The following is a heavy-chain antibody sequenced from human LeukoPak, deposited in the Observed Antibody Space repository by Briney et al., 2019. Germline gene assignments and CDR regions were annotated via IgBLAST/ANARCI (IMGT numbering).Heavy chain of an antibody. V-gene: IGHV1-2*06. J-gene: IGHJ4*02. CDR1: GYTFTGYY. CDR2: INPNSGGT. D-gene: IGHD3/OR15-3a*01. CDR3: ARYLDGGPRIYYFDY. Sequence: ASVKVSCKASGYTFTGYYMHWVRQAPGQGLEWMGRINPNSGGTNYAQKFQGRVTMTRDTSISTAYMELSRLRSDDTAVYYCARYLDGGPRIYYFDYWGQGTLVTVSS.